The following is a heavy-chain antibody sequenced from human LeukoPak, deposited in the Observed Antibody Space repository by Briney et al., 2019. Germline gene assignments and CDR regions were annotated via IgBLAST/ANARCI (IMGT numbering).Heavy chain of an antibody. D-gene: IGHD3-16*01. V-gene: IGHV3-11*01. CDR1: GFTFSDYC. Sequence: GGSLRLSCAASGFTFSDYCMSWIRQAPGKGLEWVSYISSSGSTIYYADSVKGRFTISRDNAKNSLYLQMNSLRAEDTAVHYCASGNYDYVWGTRYGMDVWGQGTTVTVSS. CDR2: ISSSGSTI. J-gene: IGHJ6*02. CDR3: ASGNYDYVWGTRYGMDV.